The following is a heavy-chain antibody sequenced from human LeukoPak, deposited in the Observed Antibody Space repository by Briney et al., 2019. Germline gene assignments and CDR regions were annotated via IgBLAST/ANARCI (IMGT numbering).Heavy chain of an antibody. V-gene: IGHV3-23*01. D-gene: IGHD3-22*01. Sequence: GGSLRLSCAASGFTFSSYAMSWVRQAPGKGLEGVSAISGSGGSTYYADSVKGRFTISRDNSKNTLYLQMNSLRAEDTAVYYCAPPPPPRSPITTMGYWGQGTLVTVSS. CDR1: GFTFSSYA. J-gene: IGHJ4*02. CDR3: APPPPPRSPITTMGY. CDR2: ISGSGGST.